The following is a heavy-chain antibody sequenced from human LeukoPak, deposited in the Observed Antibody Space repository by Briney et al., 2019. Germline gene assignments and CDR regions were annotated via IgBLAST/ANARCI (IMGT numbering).Heavy chain of an antibody. CDR1: GLTFSTYS. D-gene: IGHD1-14*01. J-gene: IGHJ5*02. CDR3: ARAAQPGFDP. V-gene: IGHV3-48*01. CDR2: ISSDSGTR. Sequence: GGSLRLSCGASGLTFSTYSMNWVRQAPGKGLEWVSYISSDSGTRYYADSVKGRFTPSRDNAKNSLYLQMNSLRAEDTAVYYCARAAQPGFDPWGQGTLVTVSS.